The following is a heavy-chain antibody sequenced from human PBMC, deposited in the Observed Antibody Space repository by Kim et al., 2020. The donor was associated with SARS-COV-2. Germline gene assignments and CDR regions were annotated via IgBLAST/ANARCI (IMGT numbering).Heavy chain of an antibody. CDR2: ISAYNGNT. J-gene: IGHJ6*02. Sequence: ASVKVSCKASGYTFTSYGISWVRQAPGQGLEWMGWISAYNGNTNYAQKLQGRVTMTTDTSTSTAYMELRSLRSDDTAVYYCARGAGELLLDYYYGMDVWGQGTTVTVSS. V-gene: IGHV1-18*04. CDR3: ARGAGELLLDYYYGMDV. D-gene: IGHD3-10*01. CDR1: GYTFTSYG.